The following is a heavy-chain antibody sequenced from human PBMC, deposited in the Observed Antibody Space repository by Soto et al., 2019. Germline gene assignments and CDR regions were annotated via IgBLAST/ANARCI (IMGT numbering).Heavy chain of an antibody. J-gene: IGHJ3*02. D-gene: IGHD1-7*01. CDR1: GFTFSTYV. CDR3: ARRAKTATTNWGAFDI. Sequence: EVQLLESGGGLVQPGGSLRLSCAASGFTFSTYVMNWVRQAPGKGLEWVSTISYSADKTFYADSVKGRFTISRDNSRDTLFLPMNSLRADDAALYYCARRAKTATTNWGAFDIWGQGTMVTVSS. CDR2: ISYSADKT. V-gene: IGHV3-23*01.